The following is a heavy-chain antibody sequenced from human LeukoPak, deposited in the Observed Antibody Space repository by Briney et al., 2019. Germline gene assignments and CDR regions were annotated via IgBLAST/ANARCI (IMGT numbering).Heavy chain of an antibody. D-gene: IGHD3-3*01. CDR3: ARDGLENWFDP. CDR1: GVSISSGDYY. V-gene: IGHV4-30-4*01. CDR2: IYYSGST. Sequence: PSETLSLTCTVSGVSISSGDYYWSWIRQPPGKGLEWIGYIYYSGSTYYNPSLKSRVTISVDTSKNQFSLKLSSVTAADTAVYYCARDGLENWFDPWGQGTLVTASS. J-gene: IGHJ5*02.